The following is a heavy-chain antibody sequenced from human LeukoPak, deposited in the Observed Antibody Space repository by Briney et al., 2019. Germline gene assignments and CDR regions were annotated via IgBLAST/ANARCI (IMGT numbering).Heavy chain of an antibody. CDR3: AKEYGSGTHRNRFDY. D-gene: IGHD3-10*01. J-gene: IGHJ4*02. Sequence: GGSLRLSCAASVITFSSYWMNGVRQAPGRGLECVSYISSSGSTIYYADSVTGRFTISRDNAKNSLYLQMNSLRAEDTAVYFCAKEYGSGTHRNRFDYSGQGTLVT. CDR2: ISSSGSTI. CDR1: VITFSSYW. V-gene: IGHV3-48*04.